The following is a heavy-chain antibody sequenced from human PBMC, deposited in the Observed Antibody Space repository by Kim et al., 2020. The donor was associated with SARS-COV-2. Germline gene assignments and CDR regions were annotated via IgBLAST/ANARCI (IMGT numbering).Heavy chain of an antibody. Sequence: SVKVSCKASGGTFSSYAISWVRQAPGQGLEWMGGIIPIFGTANYAQKFQGRVTITADESTSTAYMELSSLRSEDTAVYYCALTYSSLFQKTDGLRSGYSSSGTNDYWGQGTLVTVSS. CDR3: ALTYSSLFQKTDGLRSGYSSSGTNDY. CDR1: GGTFSSYA. D-gene: IGHD6-13*01. V-gene: IGHV1-69*13. CDR2: IIPIFGTA. J-gene: IGHJ4*02.